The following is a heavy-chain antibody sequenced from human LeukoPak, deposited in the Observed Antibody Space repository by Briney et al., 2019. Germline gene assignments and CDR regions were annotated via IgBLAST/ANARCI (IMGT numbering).Heavy chain of an antibody. CDR3: AKSWNYYDSSGDDALDI. J-gene: IGHJ3*02. CDR2: FYHGGST. D-gene: IGHD3-22*01. Sequence: SETLSLTCTVSGYSISTGYYWDWIRQPPGKGLEWIGTFYHGGSTYYNPSLKSRVTISVDTSKNQSSLNLTSVTAADTAVYYCAKSWNYYDSSGDDALDIWGQGTMVTVSS. V-gene: IGHV4-38-2*02. CDR1: GYSISTGYY.